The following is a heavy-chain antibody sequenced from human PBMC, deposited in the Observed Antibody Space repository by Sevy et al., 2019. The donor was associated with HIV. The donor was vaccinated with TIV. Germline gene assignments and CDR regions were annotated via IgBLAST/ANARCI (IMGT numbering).Heavy chain of an antibody. Sequence: GGSLRLSCAASGFSFSNFGMSWVRQAPGKGLEWVLAIRGSGGSTFYADSVKGRFIISRDNSKKTLYLQMSSLRAEDTDVYSCAKALVRVFYGDSIFFDYWGQGTLVTVSS. D-gene: IGHD4-17*01. J-gene: IGHJ4*02. CDR2: IRGSGGST. CDR3: AKALVRVFYGDSIFFDY. CDR1: GFSFSNFG. V-gene: IGHV3-23*01.